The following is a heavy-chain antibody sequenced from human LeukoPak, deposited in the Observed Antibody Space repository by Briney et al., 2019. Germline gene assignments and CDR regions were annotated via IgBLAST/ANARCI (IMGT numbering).Heavy chain of an antibody. CDR3: ARDSNYNGFDP. Sequence: SETLSPTCAVSGGSISSGGYSWSWIRQPPGKGLEWIGYIYHSGSTYYNPSLKSRVTISVDRSKNQFSLKLSSVTAADTAVYYCARDSNYNGFDPWGQGTLVTVSS. CDR1: GGSISSGGYS. CDR2: IYHSGST. J-gene: IGHJ5*02. V-gene: IGHV4-30-2*01. D-gene: IGHD4-4*01.